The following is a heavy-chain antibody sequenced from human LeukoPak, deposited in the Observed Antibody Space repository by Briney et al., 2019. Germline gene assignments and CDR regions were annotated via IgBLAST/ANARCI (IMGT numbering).Heavy chain of an antibody. CDR3: ARGRPCSSSSQFDY. CDR2: IYYSGST. J-gene: IGHJ4*02. D-gene: IGHD6-6*01. Sequence: SETLSLTCTVSGGTLSSIRFHWGWLRQPRGKALVWLRSIYYSGSTYHNPSLKRRLTIHVHTSKNHFSLKLSSVTAADTAVYYCARGRPCSSSSQFDYWGQGTLVTVSS. V-gene: IGHV4-39*02. CDR1: GGTLSSIRFH.